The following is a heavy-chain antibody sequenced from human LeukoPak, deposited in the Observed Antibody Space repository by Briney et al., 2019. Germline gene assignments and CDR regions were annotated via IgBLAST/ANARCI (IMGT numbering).Heavy chain of an antibody. V-gene: IGHV1-69*04. CDR3: ARGGGNSHFDY. Sequence: SVKVSCKASGGTFSSYAISWVRQAPGQGLEWMGRIIPILGIANYAQKFQGRVTITTDESTSTAYMELSSLRSEDTAVYYCARGGGNSHFDYWGQGTLVTVSS. D-gene: IGHD4-23*01. J-gene: IGHJ4*02. CDR2: IIPILGIA. CDR1: GGTFSSYA.